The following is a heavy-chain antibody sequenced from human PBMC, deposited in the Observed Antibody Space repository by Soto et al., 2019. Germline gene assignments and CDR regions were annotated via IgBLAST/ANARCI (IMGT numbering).Heavy chain of an antibody. Sequence: GGSLRLSCAASGFTFSSYAMSWVRQSPGKGLEWVSGISGSGGSTYYADSVKGRFSISRDNSKNTLYLQMNSLRAEDTAVYYCAKDLLVGPTKASYVDYWGRGTLVTGAS. CDR1: GFTFSSYA. J-gene: IGHJ4*02. V-gene: IGHV3-23*01. CDR2: ISGSGGST. D-gene: IGHD1-26*01. CDR3: AKDLLVGPTKASYVDY.